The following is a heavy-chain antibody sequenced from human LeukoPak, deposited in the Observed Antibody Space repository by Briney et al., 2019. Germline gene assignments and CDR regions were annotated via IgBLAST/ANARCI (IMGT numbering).Heavy chain of an antibody. J-gene: IGHJ5*02. Sequence: ASVNVSCKASGFRFSSFGISWVRQASGQGVEWMGGISNYFGVTHYAEKFGDRVTMTIDKSTTTAYMELRSLRYDHTAIYYCARDSDYSGNGNGDWFDPWGQGTVVIVSS. CDR2: ISNYFGVT. CDR3: ARDSDYSGNGNGDWFDP. D-gene: IGHD4-11*01. CDR1: GFRFSSFG. V-gene: IGHV1-18*04.